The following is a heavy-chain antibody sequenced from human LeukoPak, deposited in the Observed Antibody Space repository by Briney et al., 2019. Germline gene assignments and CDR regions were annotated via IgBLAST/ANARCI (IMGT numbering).Heavy chain of an antibody. J-gene: IGHJ4*02. V-gene: IGHV3-74*01. CDR2: ISPTGSTT. CDR1: GFSFSGHW. Sequence: GGSLRLSCTASGFSFSGHWMHWARQLPGKGLVWVSRISPTGSTTSYADSVKGRFTVSRDNVKNTPYLQVNNLRAEDTAVYYCARGPNSNWSGLDFWGQGTLLTVSS. CDR3: ARGPNSNWSGLDF. D-gene: IGHD6-6*01.